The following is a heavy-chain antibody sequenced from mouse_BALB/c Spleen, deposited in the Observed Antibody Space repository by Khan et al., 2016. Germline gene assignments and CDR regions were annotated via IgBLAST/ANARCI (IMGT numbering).Heavy chain of an antibody. J-gene: IGHJ4*01. CDR2: ISHSGST. V-gene: IGHV3-8*02. CDR3: VRYDGSTYVRGMDY. D-gene: IGHD1-1*01. CDR1: GDSITSGY. Sequence: EVQLQESGPSLVKLSQTLSLTCSVTGDSITSGYWNWIRKFPGNKLEYMGYISHSGSTYYNPSLKSRITITRDTSKNQYYLQLNSVTTDDTATYYCVRYDGSTYVRGMDYWGQGTSVTVSS.